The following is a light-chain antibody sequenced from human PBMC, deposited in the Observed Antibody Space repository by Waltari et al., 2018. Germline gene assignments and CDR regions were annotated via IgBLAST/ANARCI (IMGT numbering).Light chain of an antibody. Sequence: EIVLTQSPATLSLSPGERATLSCRASHSVDWYLAWYQQRPGQPPRLLIYDTSNRAPGIPARFSGSGSDTDFTPTISSLEPEDFAVYYCQQRRSWPLTFGGGTKVEIE. CDR1: HSVDWY. J-gene: IGKJ4*01. CDR2: DTS. V-gene: IGKV3-11*01. CDR3: QQRRSWPLT.